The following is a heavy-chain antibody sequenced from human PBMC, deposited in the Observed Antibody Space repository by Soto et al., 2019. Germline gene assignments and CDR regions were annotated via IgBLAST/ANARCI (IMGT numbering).Heavy chain of an antibody. CDR3: ARDAGHYYGSGSYYPDDY. CDR2: ISYDGSNK. V-gene: IGHV3-30-3*01. J-gene: IGHJ4*02. D-gene: IGHD3-10*01. Sequence: QVQLVESGGGVVQPGRSLRLSCAASGFTFSSYAMHWVRQAPGKGLEWVAVISYDGSNKYYADSVKGRFTISRDNSKNTLYLQMNSLRAEDTAVYYCARDAGHYYGSGSYYPDDYWGQGTLVTVSS. CDR1: GFTFSSYA.